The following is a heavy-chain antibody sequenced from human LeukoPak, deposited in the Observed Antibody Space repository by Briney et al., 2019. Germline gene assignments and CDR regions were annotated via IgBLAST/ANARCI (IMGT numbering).Heavy chain of an antibody. J-gene: IGHJ4*02. V-gene: IGHV5-51*01. D-gene: IGHD6-6*01. CDR1: GYTFTKYW. Sequence: GESLRISCQGSGYTFTKYWIVWVRQMPGKGLEWMAIIYPGDSDTRYSPSFQGQVTISADKSISTAYLQWSSLKASDTAMYYCARQASLAARITYWGQGTLVTVFS. CDR3: ARQASLAARITY. CDR2: IYPGDSDT.